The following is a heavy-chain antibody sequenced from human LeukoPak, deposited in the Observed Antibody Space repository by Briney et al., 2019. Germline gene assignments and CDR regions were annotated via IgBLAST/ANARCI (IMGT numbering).Heavy chain of an antibody. V-gene: IGHV4-59*01. J-gene: IGHJ6*02. CDR1: GGSISSYY. D-gene: IGHD3-10*01. Sequence: SETLSLTCTVSGGSISSYYWSWLRQPPGKGLEWIGYIYYSGSTNYNPSPKSRVTISGDTSKNQFSLKLSSVTAADTAVYYCARHGGRGVYYGMDVWGQGTTVTVSS. CDR3: ARHGGRGVYYGMDV. CDR2: IYYSGST.